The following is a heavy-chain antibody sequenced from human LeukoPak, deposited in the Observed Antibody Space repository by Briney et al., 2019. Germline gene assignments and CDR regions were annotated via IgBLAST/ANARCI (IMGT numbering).Heavy chain of an antibody. J-gene: IGHJ4*02. Sequence: ASVKVSCKTSGYTFTTYAIHWVRQAPGQRLDWMGWINGGSGNTKYSPEFQGRVTITRDTSASTGYMELSSLRSEDTAVYYCANPRYASSGYYYVDWGQGTLVTVSS. CDR1: GYTFTTYA. V-gene: IGHV1-3*01. CDR3: ANPRYASSGYYYVD. CDR2: INGGSGNT. D-gene: IGHD3-22*01.